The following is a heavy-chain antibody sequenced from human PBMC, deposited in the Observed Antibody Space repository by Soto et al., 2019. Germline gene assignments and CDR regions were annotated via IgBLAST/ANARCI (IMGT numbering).Heavy chain of an antibody. CDR1: GYTFTSYA. D-gene: IGHD1-26*01. V-gene: IGHV1-8*01. Sequence: QVQLVQSGAAVKKPGASVKVSCQASGYTFTSYAINWVRQANGQGLEWMGWMNPNSGNTGYAMKFQGRVIMASSTWISTGDRELSSLRSEDTALYYCAGGFGCYYPEDAFDLLGQGPEVSASS. CDR2: MNPNSGNT. J-gene: IGHJ3*01. CDR3: AGGFGCYYPEDAFDL.